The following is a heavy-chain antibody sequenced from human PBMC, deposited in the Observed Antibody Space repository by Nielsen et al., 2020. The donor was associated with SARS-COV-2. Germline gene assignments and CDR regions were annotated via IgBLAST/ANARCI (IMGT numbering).Heavy chain of an antibody. V-gene: IGHV3-20*04. CDR3: ARDRDVDYLDS. CDR2: ITWNGDTT. J-gene: IGHJ1*01. Sequence: GSLKISCAASGFTFDDYALSWVRQVPGKGLEWVSRITWNGDTTGYADSVKGRFTISRDNARNSLFLQMNSLRAEDTAIYYCARDRDVDYLDSWGQGTLVTVSS. D-gene: IGHD3-9*01. CDR1: GFTFDDYA.